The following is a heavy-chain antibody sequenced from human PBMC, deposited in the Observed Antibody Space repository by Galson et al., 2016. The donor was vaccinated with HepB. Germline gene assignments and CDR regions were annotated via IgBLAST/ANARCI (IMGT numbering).Heavy chain of an antibody. CDR3: ANEVGEHRYFDLSPQPFDH. D-gene: IGHD3-9*01. Sequence: ETLSLTCTVSGASISSNVFYGGWVRQPPGKGLEWIGTFYYTGSTYYNPSLKSRVTISVDTSKNQFSVKLISVTAADTAVYFCANEVGEHRYFDLSPQPFDHWGQGILVTVSS. CDR1: GASISSNVFY. V-gene: IGHV4-39*01. J-gene: IGHJ4*02. CDR2: FYYTGST.